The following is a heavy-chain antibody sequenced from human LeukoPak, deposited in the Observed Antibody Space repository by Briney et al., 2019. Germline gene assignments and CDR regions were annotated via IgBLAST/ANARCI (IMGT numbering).Heavy chain of an antibody. CDR2: ISGSGGST. CDR1: GFTFSSYA. J-gene: IGHJ6*02. Sequence: GGSLRLSCAASGFTFSSYAMSWVRQAPGKGLEWVSSISGSGGSTYYADSVKGRFTISRHNSKNTLYLQMNSLRAEDTAVYYCARGGDTPYYYYGMDVWGQGTTVTVSS. V-gene: IGHV3-23*01. CDR3: ARGGDTPYYYYGMDV. D-gene: IGHD4-17*01.